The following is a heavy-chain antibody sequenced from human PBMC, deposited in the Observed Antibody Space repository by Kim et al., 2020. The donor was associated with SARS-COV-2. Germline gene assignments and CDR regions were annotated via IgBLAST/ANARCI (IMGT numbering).Heavy chain of an antibody. V-gene: IGHV3-23*01. J-gene: IGHJ5*02. CDR2: T. CDR3: TKSPSYNWFDP. Sequence: TDYKDSVKGRFTISKDNSKNTLYLQMNSLSAEDTAIYYCTKSPSYNWFDPWGQGTLVTVSS.